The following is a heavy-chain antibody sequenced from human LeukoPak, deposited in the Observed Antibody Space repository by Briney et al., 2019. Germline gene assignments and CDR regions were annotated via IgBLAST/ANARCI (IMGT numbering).Heavy chain of an antibody. J-gene: IGHJ4*02. D-gene: IGHD3-22*01. CDR3: AREEPYYYDSRPKGLGFDY. Sequence: ASVKVSCKTSGYTFTSYDINWVRQATGQGLEWLGWMSPNNGDAGYAQKFQGRVTMTRDTSTNTAYMQLLALTSEDTAVYYCAREEPYYYDSRPKGLGFDYWRQGTLVTVSS. CDR2: MSPNNGDA. V-gene: IGHV1-8*01. CDR1: GYTFTSYD.